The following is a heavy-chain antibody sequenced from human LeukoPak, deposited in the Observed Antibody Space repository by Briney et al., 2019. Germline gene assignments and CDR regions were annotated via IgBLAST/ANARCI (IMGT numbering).Heavy chain of an antibody. CDR2: ISSSSSYI. V-gene: IGHV3-21*01. D-gene: IGHD3-22*01. Sequence: GGSLRLSCAASGFTFSSYSMNWVRQAPGKGLEWVSSISSSSSYIYYADSVKGRFTISRDNAKNSLYLQMNSLRAEDTAVYYCARDPSDYYGSSGSSHHFDYWGQGTLVTVSS. CDR3: ARDPSDYYGSSGSSHHFDY. CDR1: GFTFSSYS. J-gene: IGHJ4*02.